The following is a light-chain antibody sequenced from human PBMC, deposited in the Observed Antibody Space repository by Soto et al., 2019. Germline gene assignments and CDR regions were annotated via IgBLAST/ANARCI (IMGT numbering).Light chain of an antibody. J-gene: IGKJ2*01. CDR2: DAT. Sequence: IQMTQSPSTLSASVGDTVTLTCRSSQMIARWLAWYQQKPGTAPRLIIYDATSLQSGVPSRFSASASGTDCTLTISSLHPDDFAPYYCLQYNTFPHTFGQGTKLEI. V-gene: IGKV1-5*01. CDR1: QMIARW. CDR3: LQYNTFPHT.